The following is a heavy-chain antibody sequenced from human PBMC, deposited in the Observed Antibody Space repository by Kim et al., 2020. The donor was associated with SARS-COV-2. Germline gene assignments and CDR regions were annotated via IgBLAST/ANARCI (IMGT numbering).Heavy chain of an antibody. J-gene: IGHJ4*02. CDR2: IGGSSGNT. Sequence: LSLTCAASGFTFSSYAMAWVRQAPGKGLEWVSSIGGSSGNTYYADSVKGRFTISRDNSKNTLYLQMNSLRAEDTAVYHCAKVGYCTSTNCYFLDYWGQGTLVTVSS. CDR1: GFTFSSYA. V-gene: IGHV3-23*01. CDR3: AKVGYCTSTNCYFLDY. D-gene: IGHD2-2*01.